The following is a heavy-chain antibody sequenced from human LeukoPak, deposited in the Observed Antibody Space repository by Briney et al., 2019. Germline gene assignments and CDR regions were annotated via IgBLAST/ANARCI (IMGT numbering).Heavy chain of an antibody. D-gene: IGHD4-23*01. Sequence: SETLSLTCTVSGGSISSGSHHWGWFRQSPGKGLEWIGSIYDSRTIYYNPSLNSRVTISAVTSKNQFSLQLNSVTAADTAVYYCARHDGRSGGTMGALDSWGQGSLVAVSS. CDR1: GGSISSGSHH. J-gene: IGHJ4*02. V-gene: IGHV4-39*01. CDR3: ARHDGRSGGTMGALDS. CDR2: IYDSRTI.